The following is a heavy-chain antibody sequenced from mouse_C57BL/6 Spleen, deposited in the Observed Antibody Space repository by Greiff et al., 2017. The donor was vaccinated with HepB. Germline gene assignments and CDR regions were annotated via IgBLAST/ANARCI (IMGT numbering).Heavy chain of an antibody. D-gene: IGHD1-1*01. J-gene: IGHJ4*01. CDR3: ARSHGSSCLYAMDY. V-gene: IGHV7-3*01. CDR1: GFTFTDYY. Sequence: EVKLVESGGGLVQPGGSLSLSCAASGFTFTDYYMSWVRQPPGKALEWLGFIRNKANGYTTEYSASVKGRFTISRDNSQSILYLQMNALRAEDSATYYCARSHGSSCLYAMDYWGQGTSVTVSS. CDR2: IRNKANGYTT.